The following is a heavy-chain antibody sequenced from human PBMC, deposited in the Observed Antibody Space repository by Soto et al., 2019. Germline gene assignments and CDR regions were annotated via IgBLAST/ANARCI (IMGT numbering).Heavy chain of an antibody. CDR2: IIPIFGTA. CDR3: ARVVSRYFDWSPYNWFDP. J-gene: IGHJ5*02. D-gene: IGHD3-9*01. Sequence: SVKVSCKASGGTFSSYAISWVRQAPGQGLEWMGGIIPIFGTANYAQKFQGRVTITADKSTSTAYMELSSLRSEDTAVYYCARVVSRYFDWSPYNWFDPWGQGILVTVSS. CDR1: GGTFSSYA. V-gene: IGHV1-69*06.